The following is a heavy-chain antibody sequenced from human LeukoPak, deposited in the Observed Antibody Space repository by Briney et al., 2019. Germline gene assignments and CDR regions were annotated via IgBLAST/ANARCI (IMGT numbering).Heavy chain of an antibody. D-gene: IGHD3-10*01. V-gene: IGHV3-23*01. Sequence: PGGSLRLSCAASGFTFSSYAMSWVRQAPGKGLEWVSAISGSGGSTYYADSVKGRFTISRDNSKNTLYLQMNSLRAEDTAVYYCAKLWFGELTGDPDYWGQGTLVTVSS. CDR3: AKLWFGELTGDPDY. CDR1: GFTFSSYA. J-gene: IGHJ4*02. CDR2: ISGSGGST.